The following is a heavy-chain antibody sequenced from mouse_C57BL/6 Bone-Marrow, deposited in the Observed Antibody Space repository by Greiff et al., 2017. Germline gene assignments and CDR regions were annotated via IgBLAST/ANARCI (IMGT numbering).Heavy chain of an antibody. Sequence: QVQLQQSGAELVKPGASVKLSCKASGYTFTSYWMHWVKQRPGPGLEWIGMIHPNSGSTNYNEKFKSKATLTVDKSSSTAYMQLSSLTSEDSAVYYCARSRVLLCDYWGQGTTLTVSS. J-gene: IGHJ2*01. CDR2: IHPNSGST. D-gene: IGHD2-1*01. V-gene: IGHV1-64*01. CDR1: GYTFTSYW. CDR3: ARSRVLLCDY.